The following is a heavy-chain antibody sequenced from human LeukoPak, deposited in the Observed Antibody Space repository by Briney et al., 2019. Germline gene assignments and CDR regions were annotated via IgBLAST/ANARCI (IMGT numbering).Heavy chain of an antibody. CDR3: ARARGFVVVVAATYYFDY. CDR2: IKQDGSEK. J-gene: IGHJ4*02. CDR1: GFTFSSYW. Sequence: PGGSLRLSCAASGFTFSSYWMSWVRQAPGKGLEWVANIKQDGSEKYYVDSVKGGFTISRDNAKNSLYLQMNSLRSEDTAVYYCARARGFVVVVAATYYFDYWGQGTLVTVSS. D-gene: IGHD2-15*01. V-gene: IGHV3-7*01.